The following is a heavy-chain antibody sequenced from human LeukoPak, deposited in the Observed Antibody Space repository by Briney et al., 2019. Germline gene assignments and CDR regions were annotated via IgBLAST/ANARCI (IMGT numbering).Heavy chain of an antibody. CDR3: ARHGPYDFWSEAGAFDI. J-gene: IGHJ3*02. Sequence: KPSETLSLTCTVSGGSIRSDRHYWGWVRQTPGKGLEWIGSIYYSGSASYNPSFRSRVTMSVDTSKNQFSLTLTSVTAADTAVYYCARHGPYDFWSEAGAFDIWGQGTMVTVSS. CDR1: GGSIRSDRHY. V-gene: IGHV4-39*07. D-gene: IGHD3-3*01. CDR2: IYYSGSA.